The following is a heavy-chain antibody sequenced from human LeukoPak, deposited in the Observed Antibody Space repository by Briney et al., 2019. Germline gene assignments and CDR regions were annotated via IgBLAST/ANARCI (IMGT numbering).Heavy chain of an antibody. J-gene: IGHJ4*02. V-gene: IGHV3-48*03. CDR2: ISTSARTI. CDR1: GFTFRRYE. CDR3: ATRIAAVGFDY. Sequence: PGGSLRLSCAASGFTFRRYEMNWVRQAPGRGLEWISYISTSARTIYYADSVKGRFTISRDNAKNSSYLQMNSLRAEDTAVYYCATRIAAVGFDYWGQGTPVTVSS. D-gene: IGHD6-13*01.